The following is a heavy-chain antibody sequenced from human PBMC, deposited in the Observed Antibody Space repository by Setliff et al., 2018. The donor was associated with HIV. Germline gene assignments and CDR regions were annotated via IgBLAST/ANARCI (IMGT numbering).Heavy chain of an antibody. CDR3: ARGDTYYHDRSGYVKSALDALDI. J-gene: IGHJ3*02. D-gene: IGHD3-22*01. CDR1: GGSISSYY. CDR2: IYYSGST. Sequence: PSETLSLTCTVSGGSISSYYWSWIRQPPGKGLEWIGYIYYSGSTNYNPSLKSRVTISVDTSKNQFSLKLSSVTAADTAVYHCARGDTYYHDRSGYVKSALDALDIWGRGTMVTVSS. V-gene: IGHV4-59*08.